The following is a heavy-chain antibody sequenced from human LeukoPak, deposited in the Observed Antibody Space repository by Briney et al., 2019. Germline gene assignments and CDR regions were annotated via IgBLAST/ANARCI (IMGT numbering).Heavy chain of an antibody. V-gene: IGHV1-2*02. CDR2: INPNSGGT. Sequence: GASVKVSCKASGYTFTGYYMHWVRQAPGQGLEWMGWINPNSGGTNYAQKFRGRVTMTRDTSISTAYMELSRLRSDDTAVYYCTRDAHDFWSGYRGMDVWGQGTTVTVSS. D-gene: IGHD3-3*01. J-gene: IGHJ6*02. CDR1: GYTFTGYY. CDR3: TRDAHDFWSGYRGMDV.